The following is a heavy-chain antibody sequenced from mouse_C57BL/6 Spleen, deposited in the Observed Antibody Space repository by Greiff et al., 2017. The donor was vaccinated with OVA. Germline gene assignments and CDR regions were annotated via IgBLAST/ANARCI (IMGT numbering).Heavy chain of an antibody. V-gene: IGHV1-69*01. CDR3: ARGKGPYWYFDV. J-gene: IGHJ1*03. CDR2: IDPSDSYT. Sequence: QVQLQQPGAELVMPGASVKLSCKASGYTFTSYWMPWVKQRPGQGLEWIGEIDPSDSYTNYNQKFKGKSTLSVDKSSSTAYMQLRSLTSEASAVYNCARGKGPYWYFDVWGTGTTVTVSS. D-gene: IGHD3-3*01. CDR1: GYTFTSYW.